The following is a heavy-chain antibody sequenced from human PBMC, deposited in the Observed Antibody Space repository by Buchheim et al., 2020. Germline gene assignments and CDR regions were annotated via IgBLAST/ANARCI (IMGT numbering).Heavy chain of an antibody. D-gene: IGHD3-22*01. CDR3: ARVSWLSPFDY. CDR2: ISSSSSTI. Sequence: EVQLVESGGGLVQPGGSLRLSCAASGFTFSSYSMNWVRQAPGKGLEWVSYISSSSSTIYYADSVKGRFTISRDNAQNSLYLKMNSLRDEDTAVYYCARVSWLSPFDYWGQGTL. CDR1: GFTFSSYS. V-gene: IGHV3-48*02. J-gene: IGHJ4*02.